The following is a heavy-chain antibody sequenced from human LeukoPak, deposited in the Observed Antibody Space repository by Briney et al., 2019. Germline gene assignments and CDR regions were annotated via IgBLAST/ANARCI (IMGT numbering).Heavy chain of an antibody. Sequence: PSETLSLTCTVSGGSISPYYWSWIRQPPGKGLEWIGYFFYSGSTNYNPSLKRRVIISIDTSKNQISLSLSSVTAADTAVYYCARDRDEGFDLWGRGTLVTVSS. CDR1: GGSISPYY. J-gene: IGHJ2*01. CDR3: ARDRDEGFDL. V-gene: IGHV4-59*01. CDR2: FFYSGST.